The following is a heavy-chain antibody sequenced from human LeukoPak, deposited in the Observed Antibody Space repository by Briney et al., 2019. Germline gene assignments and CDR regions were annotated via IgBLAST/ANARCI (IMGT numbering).Heavy chain of an antibody. Sequence: ASVKVSCKASGYTFTSYYMHWVRQAPGQGLEWMGIINPSGGSTSYAQKFQGRLTMTRDMSTSTVYMELSSLRSEDTAVYYCARAIGSRPPGYWGQGTLVTVSS. CDR3: ARAIGSRPPGY. D-gene: IGHD6-25*01. V-gene: IGHV1-46*01. CDR2: INPSGGST. J-gene: IGHJ4*02. CDR1: GYTFTSYY.